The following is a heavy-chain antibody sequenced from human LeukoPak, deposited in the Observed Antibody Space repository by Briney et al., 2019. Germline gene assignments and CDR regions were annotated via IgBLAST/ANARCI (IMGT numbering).Heavy chain of an antibody. CDR3: ARGRYCSSTNCYKVYYYYMDV. D-gene: IGHD2-2*02. V-gene: IGHV1-18*04. J-gene: IGHJ6*03. CDR2: ISTYNGNT. Sequence: ASVKVSCKASGYTFTSYGISLVRQAHGQGLEWMGWISTYNGNTNYAQKFQGRVTMTTDTSTSTSYMELRSLRSDDTAVYYCARGRYCSSTNCYKVYYYYMDVWGKGTTVTVSS. CDR1: GYTFTSYG.